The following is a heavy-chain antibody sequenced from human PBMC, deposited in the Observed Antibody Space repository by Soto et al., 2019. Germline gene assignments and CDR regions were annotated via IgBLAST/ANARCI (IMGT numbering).Heavy chain of an antibody. CDR3: ARRSGGTGITIFGVVMRKDYYYYYYGMDV. V-gene: IGHV5-51*01. CDR1: GCSFTSYW. CDR2: IYPGDSDT. D-gene: IGHD3-3*01. J-gene: IGHJ6*02. Sequence: XESLKISCKGSGCSFTSYWIGWVRQMPGKGLEWMGIIYPGDSDTRYSPSFQGQVTISADKSISTAYLQWSSLKASDTAMYYCARRSGGTGITIFGVVMRKDYYYYYYGMDVWGQGTTVTVSS.